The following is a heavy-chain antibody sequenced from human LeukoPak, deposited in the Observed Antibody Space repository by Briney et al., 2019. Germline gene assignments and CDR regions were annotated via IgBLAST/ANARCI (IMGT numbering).Heavy chain of an antibody. CDR3: AIASRRYYYDSSGYLGY. Sequence: SGGSLRLSCAASGFTFSSYSMNWLRQAPGKGLEWVAYISSSSSTIYYADSVKGRFTISRDNAKNSLYLQMNSLRAEDTAVYYCAIASRRYYYDSSGYLGYWGQGTLVTVSS. D-gene: IGHD3-22*01. J-gene: IGHJ4*02. CDR2: ISSSSSTI. CDR1: GFTFSSYS. V-gene: IGHV3-48*01.